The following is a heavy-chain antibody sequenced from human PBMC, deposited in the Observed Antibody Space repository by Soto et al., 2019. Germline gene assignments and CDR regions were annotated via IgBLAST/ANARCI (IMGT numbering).Heavy chain of an antibody. D-gene: IGHD3-22*01. Sequence: ASVKVSCKVSGYTLTELSMHWVRQAPGKGLEWMGGFDPEDGETIYAQKFQGRVTMTEDTSTDTAYMELSSLRSEDTAVYYCATGRADSSVYYSQNWFDPWGQGTLVTVSS. CDR3: ATGRADSSVYYSQNWFDP. CDR2: FDPEDGET. V-gene: IGHV1-24*01. J-gene: IGHJ5*02. CDR1: GYTLTELS.